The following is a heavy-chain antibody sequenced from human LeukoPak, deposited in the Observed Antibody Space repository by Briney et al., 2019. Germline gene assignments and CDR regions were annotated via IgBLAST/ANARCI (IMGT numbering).Heavy chain of an antibody. V-gene: IGHV3-23*01. CDR1: GFTLSSYA. D-gene: IGHD3-10*01. CDR2: ISASGADT. CDR3: AKQLDSGNYYPTGDDY. J-gene: IGHJ4*02. Sequence: GGSVRLSCAASGFTLSSYATSWVRQAPGEGLEWVSSISASGADTYYADSVKGRFTISRDASKNTLYLQMNSLRDEDTAVYYCAKQLDSGNYYPTGDDYWGQGTLVTVSS.